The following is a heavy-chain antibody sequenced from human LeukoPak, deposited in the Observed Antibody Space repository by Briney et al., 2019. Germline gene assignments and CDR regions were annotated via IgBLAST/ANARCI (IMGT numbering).Heavy chain of an antibody. D-gene: IGHD1-26*01. J-gene: IGHJ4*02. CDR2: TYYRSKWYY. V-gene: IGHV6-1*01. Sequence: SQTLSLTRAISGDSVSSNSAAWNWLRQSPSRGLEWLGRTYYRSKWYYDYAVAVKSRISINPDTSKNQFSLQLSSVTPEDTAVYYCARDPVGGSTIFDYWGQGTLVTVSS. CDR3: ARDPVGGSTIFDY. CDR1: GDSVSSNSAA.